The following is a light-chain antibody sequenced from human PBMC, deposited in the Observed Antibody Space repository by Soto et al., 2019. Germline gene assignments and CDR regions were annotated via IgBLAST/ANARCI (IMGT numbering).Light chain of an antibody. J-gene: IGKJ4*01. V-gene: IGKV1-27*01. CDR3: QKYNSALL. Sequence: DIQMTQSPSSLSASEGDRVTITCRASQGINDYLAWYQQKPGTAPKLLIFAASNLQSGVPSRFSGRGSGTNFTLSISSLQPEDVATYYCQKYNSALLFGGGTKVEIK. CDR1: QGINDY. CDR2: AAS.